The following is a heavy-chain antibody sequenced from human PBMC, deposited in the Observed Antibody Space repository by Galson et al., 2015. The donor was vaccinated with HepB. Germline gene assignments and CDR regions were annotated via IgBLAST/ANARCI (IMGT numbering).Heavy chain of an antibody. J-gene: IGHJ3*02. Sequence: SLRLSCAASGFTFSSYGMHWVRQAPGKGLEWVAVIWYDGSNKYYADSVKGRFTISRDNSKNTLYLQMNSLRAEDTAVYCCARWGYYYDSSGSDAFDIWGQGTMVTVSS. CDR1: GFTFSSYG. CDR2: IWYDGSNK. D-gene: IGHD3-22*01. V-gene: IGHV3-33*01. CDR3: ARWGYYYDSSGSDAFDI.